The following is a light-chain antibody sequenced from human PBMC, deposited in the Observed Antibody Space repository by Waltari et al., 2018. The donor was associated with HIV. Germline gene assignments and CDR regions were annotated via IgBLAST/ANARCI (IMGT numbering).Light chain of an antibody. Sequence: DIQLTQSPSFLSASVGARVPITCRASQGISTYLAWYQQKPGKAPKLLIFLASTLQSGVPSRFSGSGSETEFTLTINSLQPEDFATYYCQQLNTYPRTFGQGTKVEIK. CDR1: QGISTY. J-gene: IGKJ1*01. CDR3: QQLNTYPRT. CDR2: LAS. V-gene: IGKV1-9*01.